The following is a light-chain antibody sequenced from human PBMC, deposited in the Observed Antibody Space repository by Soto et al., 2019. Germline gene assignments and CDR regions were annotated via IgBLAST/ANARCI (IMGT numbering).Light chain of an antibody. V-gene: IGLV1-40*01. CDR3: QSYDSSLSGMV. Sequence: QPVLTQPPSVSGAPGQRVTISCTGSSSNIGAGYEVPWYQQLPGTAPQLLIYGDSYRPAGVPDRFSGSKSGTSVSLAITGLQAEDEADYYCQSYDSSLSGMVFGSGTKLTVL. CDR2: GDS. CDR1: SSNIGAGYE. J-gene: IGLJ3*02.